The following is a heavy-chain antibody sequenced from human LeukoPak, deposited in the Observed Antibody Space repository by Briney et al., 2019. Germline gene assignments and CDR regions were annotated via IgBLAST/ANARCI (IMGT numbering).Heavy chain of an antibody. V-gene: IGHV3-15*01. CDR2: IKTKTEGETT. J-gene: IGHJ3*02. CDR3: ATEGDRGFTSNWYNGVDAFDI. CDR1: GFTFSNAW. D-gene: IGHD6-13*01. Sequence: GGSLRLSCAASGFTFSNAWMSWVRRASGKGLEWVGRIKTKTEGETTNYAAPVKGRFTISRDDSRNRVYLQMNSLKNEDTAVYYCATEGDRGFTSNWYNGVDAFDIWGQGTRVTVSS.